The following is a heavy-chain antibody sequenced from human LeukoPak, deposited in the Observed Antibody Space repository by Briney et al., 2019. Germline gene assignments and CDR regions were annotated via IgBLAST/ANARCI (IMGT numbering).Heavy chain of an antibody. V-gene: IGHV1-69*05. CDR2: IIPIFGTA. CDR1: GGTFSSYA. Sequence: SVKVSCKGSGGTFSSYAISWVRQAPGQGLEWMGGIIPIFGTANYAQKFQGRVTITTDESTSTAYMELSSLRSEDTAVYYCARGPYGSGTSDYWGQGTLVTVSS. D-gene: IGHD3-10*01. CDR3: ARGPYGSGTSDY. J-gene: IGHJ4*02.